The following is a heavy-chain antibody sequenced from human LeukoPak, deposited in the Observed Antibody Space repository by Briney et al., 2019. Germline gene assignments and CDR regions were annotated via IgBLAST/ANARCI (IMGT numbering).Heavy chain of an antibody. V-gene: IGHV3-48*01. Sequence: GGSLRLSCAASGFAFSSYSMNWVRQAPGKGLEWVSYISSSSSTIYYADSVKGRFTISRDNAKNSLYLQMNSLRAEDTAVYYCARDTSGYDHDFDYWGQGTLVTVSS. CDR2: ISSSSSTI. CDR1: GFAFSSYS. D-gene: IGHD5-12*01. CDR3: ARDTSGYDHDFDY. J-gene: IGHJ4*02.